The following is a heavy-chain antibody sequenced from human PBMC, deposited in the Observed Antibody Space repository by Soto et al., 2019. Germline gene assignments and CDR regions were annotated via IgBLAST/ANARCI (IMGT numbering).Heavy chain of an antibody. CDR2: INAGNGNT. D-gene: IGHD3-22*01. J-gene: IGHJ2*01. V-gene: IGHV1-3*01. CDR3: ARDPIYYDSSGYSAYFDL. CDR1: GGTFSSYA. Sequence: ASVKVSCKASGGTFSSYAISWVRQAPGQGLEWMGWINAGNGNTKYSQKFQGRVTITRDTSASTAYMELSSLRSEDTAVYYCARDPIYYDSSGYSAYFDLWGRGTLVTVSS.